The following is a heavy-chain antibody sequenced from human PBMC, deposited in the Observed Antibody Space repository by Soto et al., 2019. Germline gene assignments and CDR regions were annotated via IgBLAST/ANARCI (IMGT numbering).Heavy chain of an antibody. D-gene: IGHD5-12*01. J-gene: IGHJ6*03. Sequence: SETLSLTCTVSGGSISSYYWSWIRQPPGKGLEWIGYIYYSGSTNYNPSLKSRVTISVDTSKNQFSLKLSSVTAADTAVYYCPRETKDVDIVATITACYYYDYVDDWVKRTTVTV. CDR2: IYYSGST. CDR1: GGSISSYY. V-gene: IGHV4-59*01. CDR3: PRETKDVDIVATITACYYYDYVDD.